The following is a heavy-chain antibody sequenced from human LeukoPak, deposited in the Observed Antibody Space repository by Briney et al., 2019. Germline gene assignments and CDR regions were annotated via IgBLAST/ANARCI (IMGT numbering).Heavy chain of an antibody. CDR3: ARRGDNYGSPFDY. V-gene: IGHV3-53*01. CDR1: ALTVSTNY. CDR2: IYSGGNT. Sequence: PRGSLRLSCAVSALTVSTNYMNWVRQAPGKGLEWVSLIYSGGNTDYADSVKGRFTISRDNSKNTLYLQMKSLRAEDTAVYYCARRGDNYGSPFDYWGQGTLVTVSS. D-gene: IGHD5-18*01. J-gene: IGHJ4*02.